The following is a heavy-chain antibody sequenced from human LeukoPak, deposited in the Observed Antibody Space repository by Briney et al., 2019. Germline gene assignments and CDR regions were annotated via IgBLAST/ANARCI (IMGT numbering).Heavy chain of an antibody. CDR1: GGTFSSYA. CDR2: IIPILGIA. D-gene: IGHD2-15*01. J-gene: IGHJ4*02. V-gene: IGHV1-69*04. Sequence: ASVKVSCRASGGTFSSYAISWVRQAPGQGLEWMGRIIPILGIANYAQKFQGRVTITADKSTSTAYMELSSLRSEDTAVYYCARDGEGYCSGGSCYPFDYWGQGTLVTVSS. CDR3: ARDGEGYCSGGSCYPFDY.